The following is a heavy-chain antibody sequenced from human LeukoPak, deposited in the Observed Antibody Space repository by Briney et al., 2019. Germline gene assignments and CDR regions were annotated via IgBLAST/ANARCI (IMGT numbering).Heavy chain of an antibody. V-gene: IGHV1-69*13. D-gene: IGHD2-2*01. CDR1: GGTFRSYG. J-gene: IGHJ6*02. CDR3: ARGLYCSSSTSCYDYGMDV. CDR2: IIPILGTA. Sequence: SVKVSCKASGGTFRSYGLNWVRQAPGQGLEWMGGIIPILGTAKYAQKLQGRVTITADESTSTGCMELSSLRSEDTAVYYCARGLYCSSSTSCYDYGMDVWGQGTTVTVSS.